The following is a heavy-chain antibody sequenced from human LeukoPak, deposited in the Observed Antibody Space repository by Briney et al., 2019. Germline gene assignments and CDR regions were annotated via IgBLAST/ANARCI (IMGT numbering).Heavy chain of an antibody. V-gene: IGHV1-3*01. J-gene: IGHJ6*02. Sequence: ASVKVSCKASGYTLSSFAMHWVRQAPGQRLEWMGRLNAANGNSQYSQKFQGRVTITRDTSASTAYMELSSLRSEDTAVYYCARPHLNCSSTSCYSYYYYYGMDVWGQGTTVTVSS. CDR2: LNAANGNS. CDR3: ARPHLNCSSTSCYSYYYYYGMDV. D-gene: IGHD2-2*01. CDR1: GYTLSSFA.